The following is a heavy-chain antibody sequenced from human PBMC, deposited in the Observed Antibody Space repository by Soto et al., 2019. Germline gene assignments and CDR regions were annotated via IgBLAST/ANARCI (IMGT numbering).Heavy chain of an antibody. J-gene: IGHJ6*02. CDR1: GGSISTYY. D-gene: IGHD3-3*01. CDR2: VYNSGNT. CDR3: AKDIYKGPSADFWSGYFAKYYYYGMDV. V-gene: IGHV4-59*01. Sequence: PSETLSLTCTVSGGSISTYYWSWIRQPPGKGLEWIGHVYNSGNTDYSHSLKSRVTTSVDTTKNQFSLKLTSVTAEDTAVYYCAKDIYKGPSADFWSGYFAKYYYYGMDVWAQGTTVTVSS.